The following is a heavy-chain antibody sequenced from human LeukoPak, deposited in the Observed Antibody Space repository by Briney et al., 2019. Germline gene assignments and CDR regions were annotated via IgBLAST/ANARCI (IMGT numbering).Heavy chain of an antibody. CDR1: GFTFSSYE. J-gene: IGHJ4*02. D-gene: IGHD1-26*01. Sequence: GGSLRLSCAASGFTFSSYEMNWVRQAPGKGLEWVSYISSSGSTIYYADSVKGRFTISRDNAKNSLYLQMNSLRAEDTAVYYCARDPYSGSRHPVGYAYWGQGTLVTVSS. CDR2: ISSSGSTI. V-gene: IGHV3-48*03. CDR3: ARDPYSGSRHPVGYAY.